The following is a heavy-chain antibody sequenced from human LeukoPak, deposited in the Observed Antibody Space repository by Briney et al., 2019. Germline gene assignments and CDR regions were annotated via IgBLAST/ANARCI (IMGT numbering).Heavy chain of an antibody. D-gene: IGHD3-22*01. Sequence: GGSLRPSCAASGFTFSSYAMSWVRQAPGKGLEWVSAISGSGGSTYYADSVKGRFTISRDNSKNTLYLQMNSLRAEDTAVYYCANGFGSGYYRNSRFDYWGRGTLVTVSS. V-gene: IGHV3-23*01. CDR1: GFTFSSYA. CDR2: ISGSGGST. J-gene: IGHJ4*02. CDR3: ANGFGSGYYRNSRFDY.